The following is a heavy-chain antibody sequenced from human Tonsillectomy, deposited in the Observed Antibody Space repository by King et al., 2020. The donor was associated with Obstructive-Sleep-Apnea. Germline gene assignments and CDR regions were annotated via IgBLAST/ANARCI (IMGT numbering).Heavy chain of an antibody. J-gene: IGHJ3*02. Sequence: VQLVESGGGLVKPGGSLRLSCAASGFTFSSYSMNWVRQAPGKGLEWVSSISSSSSYIYYADSVKGRFTISRDNAKNSLYLQMNSLRAEDTAVYYCAREGILSWSYSAFDIWGQGTMVTVSS. D-gene: IGHD1-26*01. CDR3: AREGILSWSYSAFDI. V-gene: IGHV3-21*01. CDR2: ISSSSSYI. CDR1: GFTFSSYS.